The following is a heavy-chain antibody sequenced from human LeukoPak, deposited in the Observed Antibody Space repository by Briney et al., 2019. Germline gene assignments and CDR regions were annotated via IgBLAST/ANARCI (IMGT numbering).Heavy chain of an antibody. CDR3: ASGTRDDYNAPVDY. D-gene: IGHD5-24*01. CDR2: IYYSGST. V-gene: IGHV4-59*01. CDR1: GGSTSSYY. Sequence: SETLSLTCTVSGGSTSSYYWSWIRQPPGKGLEWIGNIYYSGSTNYNPSLKSRVTISVDTSKNQFPLQLNSVTAADTAVYYCASGTRDDYNAPVDYWGQGTLVTVSS. J-gene: IGHJ4*02.